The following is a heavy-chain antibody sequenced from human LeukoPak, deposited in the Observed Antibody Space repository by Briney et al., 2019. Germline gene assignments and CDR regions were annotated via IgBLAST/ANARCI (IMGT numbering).Heavy chain of an antibody. V-gene: IGHV3-21*01. CDR1: GFTFSSYS. CDR3: ARSSGSYYLDY. CDR2: ISSSGSYI. J-gene: IGHJ4*02. Sequence: GGSLRLSCAASGFTFSSYSMNWVRQAPGKGLEWVSFISSSGSYIYYADSVKGRFTISRDNAKNSLYLQMNSLRAEDTAVYYCARSSGSYYLDYWGQGTLVTVSS. D-gene: IGHD1-26*01.